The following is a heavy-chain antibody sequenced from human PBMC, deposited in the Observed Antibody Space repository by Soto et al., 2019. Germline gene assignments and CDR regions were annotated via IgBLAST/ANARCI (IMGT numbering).Heavy chain of an antibody. J-gene: IGHJ5*02. CDR3: AREKVEQQQNWFDP. V-gene: IGHV4-59*06. Sequence: PSETLSLTCTVSGGSISNFYWSWIRQHPGKGLEWIGYIYYSGSTYYNPSLKSRVTISVDTSKNQFSLKLSSVTAADTAVYYCAREKVEQQQNWFDPWGQGTLVTVS. CDR2: IYYSGST. D-gene: IGHD6-13*01. CDR1: GGSISNFY.